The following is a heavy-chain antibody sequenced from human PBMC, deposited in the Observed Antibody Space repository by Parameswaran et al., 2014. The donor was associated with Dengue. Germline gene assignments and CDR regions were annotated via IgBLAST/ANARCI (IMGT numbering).Heavy chain of an antibody. CDR3: ARATDGDSSAYNAFEI. V-gene: IGHV3-20*01. Sequence: WIRQPPGKGLEWVSTLNWNGVRTGYGDSVKGRFTISRGNAKNSLYLQMNSLRDEDTALYRCARATDGDSSAYNAFEIWGQGTMVTVSS. J-gene: IGHJ3*02. CDR2: LNWNGVRT. D-gene: IGHD3-22*01.